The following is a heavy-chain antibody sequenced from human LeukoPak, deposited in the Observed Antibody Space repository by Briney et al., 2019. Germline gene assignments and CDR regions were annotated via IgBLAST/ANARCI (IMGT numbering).Heavy chain of an antibody. J-gene: IGHJ4*02. CDR1: GSTFSSYW. Sequence: PGGSLRLSCAASGSTFSSYWMHWVRQAPGKGLVWVSRIYIDGSSTSYADSVKGRFTISRDNAKNTLYLQMNSLRDEDTAVYYCARGLDGSFDYWGLGTLVTVSS. V-gene: IGHV3-74*01. CDR3: ARGLDGSFDY. CDR2: IYIDGSST. D-gene: IGHD1-14*01.